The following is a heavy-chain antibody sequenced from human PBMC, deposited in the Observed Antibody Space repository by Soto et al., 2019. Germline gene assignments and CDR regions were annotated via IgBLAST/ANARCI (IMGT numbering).Heavy chain of an antibody. D-gene: IGHD5-12*01. V-gene: IGHV4-59*08. J-gene: IGHJ4*01. CDR3: ARHETLHCDYDY. Sequence: QVQLQESGPGLVKPSETLSLTCTISGGSISSYYWSWIRQPPGKGLEWIGYIYYSGSINYNPSLKSRVTISVDTSKNQLSLKLSSVTAADTAVEYCARHETLHCDYDYWGQGTLVTVGS. CDR1: GGSISSYY. CDR2: IYYSGSI.